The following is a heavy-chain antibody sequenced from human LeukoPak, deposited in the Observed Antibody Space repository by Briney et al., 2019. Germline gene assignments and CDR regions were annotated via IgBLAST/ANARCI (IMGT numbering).Heavy chain of an antibody. CDR2: IKQDETEK. V-gene: IGHV3-7*01. CDR1: GFTFSNYW. J-gene: IGHJ3*02. Sequence: PGGSLRLSCAASGFTFSNYWMSWVRQAPGKGLEWVANIKQDETEKDYVDSVKGRFTISRDNAKNSLYLQMNSLRAEDTAVYYCAREGNRHAFDIWGQGTMVTASS. CDR3: AREGNRHAFDI. D-gene: IGHD1-14*01.